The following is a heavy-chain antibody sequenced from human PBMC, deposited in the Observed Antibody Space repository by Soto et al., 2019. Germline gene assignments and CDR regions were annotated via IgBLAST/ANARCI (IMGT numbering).Heavy chain of an antibody. J-gene: IGHJ3*01. V-gene: IGHV3-23*01. Sequence: GGSLRLSCSASGFTFSNYAMSWVRQSPRKGLEWVSGVSSTGTSPYYAGSVQGRFTISRGNSKNMFYLQMKSLRAEDTAIYYCAKARPSGGYYYVEAFDVWGQGTMVTVSS. CDR2: VSSTGTSP. D-gene: IGHD3-22*01. CDR1: GFTFSNYA. CDR3: AKARPSGGYYYVEAFDV.